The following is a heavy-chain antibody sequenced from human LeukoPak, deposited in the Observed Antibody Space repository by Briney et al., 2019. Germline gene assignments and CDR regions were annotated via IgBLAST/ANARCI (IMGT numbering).Heavy chain of an antibody. CDR3: ARVRYTSGWNWFDP. V-gene: IGHV3-7*05. CDR1: GFTFSNYW. J-gene: IGHJ5*02. D-gene: IGHD6-19*01. Sequence: GGSLRLSCAASGFTFSNYWMNWVRRAPGKGLEWVAHIKEDGTEKYYVDSVKGRFTISRDNAKNSMNLQMNSLRVEDTAVYYCARVRYTSGWNWFDPWGQGTLVTVSS. CDR2: IKEDGTEK.